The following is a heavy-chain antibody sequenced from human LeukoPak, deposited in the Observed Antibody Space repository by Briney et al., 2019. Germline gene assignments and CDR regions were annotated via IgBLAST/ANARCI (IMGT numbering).Heavy chain of an antibody. V-gene: IGHV1-18*01. Sequence: ASVKVSCKASGYTFTSYGISWVRQAPGQGLEWMGWINTYNGNTNYAQKLQGRVTMTTDTSTSTAYMDLRSLRSDDTAVYYCARDYLGISERGKIRGFDYWGQGTLVTVSS. CDR2: INTYNGNT. J-gene: IGHJ4*02. D-gene: IGHD7-27*01. CDR1: GYTFTSYG. CDR3: ARDYLGISERGKIRGFDY.